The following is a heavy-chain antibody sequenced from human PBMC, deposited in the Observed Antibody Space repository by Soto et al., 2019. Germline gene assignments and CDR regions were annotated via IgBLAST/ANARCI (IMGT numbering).Heavy chain of an antibody. CDR3: AREYSNSPEAFDF. J-gene: IGHJ4*02. CDR2: IYNTGST. CDR1: GVSVNSDNYY. Sequence: QVQLQESGPGLVKPSETLSLTCTVSGVSVNSDNYYWSWIRQPPGKGLEWIGHIYNTGSTTYNPSLKRRFTISLDTSRNHFSLSLNSVTAADTAVFYCAREYSNSPEAFDFWGRGTLVTVSS. V-gene: IGHV4-61*03. D-gene: IGHD6-6*01.